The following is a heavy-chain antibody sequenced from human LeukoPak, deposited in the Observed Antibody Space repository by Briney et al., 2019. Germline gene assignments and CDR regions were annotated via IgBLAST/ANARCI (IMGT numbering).Heavy chain of an antibody. CDR2: IRTKPKSYTT. Sequence: SCKASGYTFTTYHMHWVRQPPGKGLEWVGRIRTKPKSYTTDYAASVKGRFTISRDDSKNLLYLQMNSLKTEDTAVYYCGRVGDYFDNNGYSLDAVDAWGRGTMVTVSS. CDR3: GRVGDYFDNNGYSLDAVDA. V-gene: IGHV3-72*01. J-gene: IGHJ3*01. D-gene: IGHD3-22*01. CDR1: GYTFTTYH.